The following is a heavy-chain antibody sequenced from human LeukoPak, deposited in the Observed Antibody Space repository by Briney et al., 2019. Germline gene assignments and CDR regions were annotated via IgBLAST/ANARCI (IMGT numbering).Heavy chain of an antibody. CDR1: GFTFSSYA. CDR3: ARDGVLRYFDWLVGDAFDI. Sequence: GGSLRLSCAASGFTFSSYAMHWVRQAPGKRLEWVAVISYDGSNKDYADSVKGRFTISRDNSKNTLYLQMNSLRAEDTAVYYCARDGVLRYFDWLVGDAFDIWGQGTMVTVSS. J-gene: IGHJ3*02. D-gene: IGHD3-9*01. V-gene: IGHV3-30*04. CDR2: ISYDGSNK.